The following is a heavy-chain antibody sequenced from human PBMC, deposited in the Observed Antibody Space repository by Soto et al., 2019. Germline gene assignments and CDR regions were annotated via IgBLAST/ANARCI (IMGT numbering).Heavy chain of an antibody. CDR2: IHSGGTT. CDR1: GFTVSLNY. CDR3: AKGGYYAAS. Sequence: GGSLRLSCAASGFTVSLNYMSWVRQAPGKGLEWVSSIHSGGTTDYADSVKGRFTVSRDSSKNTLFLQMNSLRAEDTTVYYCAKGGYYAASWGQGALVTVSS. D-gene: IGHD3-3*01. J-gene: IGHJ5*02. V-gene: IGHV3-53*01.